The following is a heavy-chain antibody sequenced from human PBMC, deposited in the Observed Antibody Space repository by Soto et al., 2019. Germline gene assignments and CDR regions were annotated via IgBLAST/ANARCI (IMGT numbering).Heavy chain of an antibody. CDR2: ISAYNGNT. J-gene: IGHJ4*02. CDR3: ARSPPLATVHFNY. Sequence: QVQLVQSGAEVKKPGASVKVSCKASGYTFTSYGISWVRQAPGQGLEWMGWISAYNGNTNYAQKLQGRVTMTTGTSPSTAYMELGSLRSNDTAVYFCARSPPLATVHFNYWSQGTRITVSS. CDR1: GYTFTSYG. D-gene: IGHD3-3*02. V-gene: IGHV1-18*01.